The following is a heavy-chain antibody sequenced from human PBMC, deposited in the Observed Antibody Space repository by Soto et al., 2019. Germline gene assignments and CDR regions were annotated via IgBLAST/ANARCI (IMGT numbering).Heavy chain of an antibody. D-gene: IGHD3-10*01. CDR2: LNPNSGNT. Sequence: QVQLVQSGAEVKKPGASVKVSCKASGYTFTSYDINWVRQATGQGLEWMGWLNPNSGNTGYAQKFQGRVTMTRNTSISTAYMEMSSLRSEDTAVYYCSITHLRFGEHHYWGQGTLVTVSS. CDR3: SITHLRFGEHHY. J-gene: IGHJ4*02. CDR1: GYTFTSYD. V-gene: IGHV1-8*01.